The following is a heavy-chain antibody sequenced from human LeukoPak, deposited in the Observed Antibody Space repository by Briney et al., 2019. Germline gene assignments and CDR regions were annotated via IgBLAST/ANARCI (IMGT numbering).Heavy chain of an antibody. CDR3: VIGGNGYTAGYFDH. CDR1: GFTFSRYW. D-gene: IGHD5-18*01. J-gene: IGHJ4*02. V-gene: IGHV3-74*01. CDR2: IERDGSRT. Sequence: GGSLRLSCAASGFTFSRYWMTWVRQAPGKGPEWVSRIERDGSRTDYADSVRGRFTISRDNAKSTVYLQMNSLRVEDTAVYFCVIGGNGYTAGYFDHWGQGTLVTVSS.